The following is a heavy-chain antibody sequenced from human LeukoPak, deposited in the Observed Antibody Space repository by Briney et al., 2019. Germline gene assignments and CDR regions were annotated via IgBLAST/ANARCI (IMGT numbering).Heavy chain of an antibody. Sequence: SETLSLTCTVSGYSISSGYYWGWIRQPPGKGLEWIGSIYHSGSTYYNPSLKSRVTISVDTATNQFSLKVRSVTAADTAVYYCARGDYDSSGYLYYFDPWGQGTPVTVSS. CDR2: IYHSGST. D-gene: IGHD3-22*01. CDR3: ARGDYDSSGYLYYFDP. J-gene: IGHJ4*02. CDR1: GYSISSGYY. V-gene: IGHV4-38-2*02.